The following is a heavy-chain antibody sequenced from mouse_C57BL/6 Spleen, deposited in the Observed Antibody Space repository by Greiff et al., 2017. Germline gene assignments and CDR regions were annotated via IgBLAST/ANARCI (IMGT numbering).Heavy chain of an antibody. J-gene: IGHJ2*01. CDR1: GFTFTDYY. CDR3: ARRGRTGYYFDY. Sequence: EVKLMESGGGLVQPGGSLSLSCAASGFTFTDYYMSWVRQPPGKALEWLGFIRNKANGYTTEYSASVKGRFTISRDNSQSILYLQMNALRAEDSATYYCARRGRTGYYFDYWGQGTTLTVSS. CDR2: IRNKANGYTT. V-gene: IGHV7-3*01. D-gene: IGHD4-1*01.